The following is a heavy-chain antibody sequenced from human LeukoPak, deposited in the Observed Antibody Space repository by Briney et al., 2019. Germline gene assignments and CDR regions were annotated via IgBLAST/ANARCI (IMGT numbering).Heavy chain of an antibody. CDR1: GGSISSYY. D-gene: IGHD3-3*01. Sequence: SETLSLTCTVSGGSISSYYWSWIRQPAGKGLEWIGRIYGSGGTNYNSSLKSRVTMSADTPKNQFSLKLSSVTAADTAVYYCAREGITIFGVVIPYYMDVWGKGTTVTVSS. CDR2: IYGSGGT. CDR3: AREGITIFGVVIPYYMDV. J-gene: IGHJ6*03. V-gene: IGHV4-4*07.